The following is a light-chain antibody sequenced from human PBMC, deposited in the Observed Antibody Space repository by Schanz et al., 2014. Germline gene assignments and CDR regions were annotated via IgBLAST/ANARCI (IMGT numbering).Light chain of an antibody. CDR1: QSISTN. V-gene: IGKV3-20*01. CDR2: GAS. Sequence: EIVLTQSPATLSVSPGQRGTLSCRASQSISTNLAWYQQKPGQAPRLLIYGASSRATGIPDRFSGSGSGTDFTLTISRLEPEDFAVYYCQQYGSSPLTFGQGTKVEIK. J-gene: IGKJ1*01. CDR3: QQYGSSPLT.